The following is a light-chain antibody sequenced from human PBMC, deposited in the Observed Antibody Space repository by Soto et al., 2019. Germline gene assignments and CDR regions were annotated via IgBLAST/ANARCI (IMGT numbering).Light chain of an antibody. CDR3: QHYNNWPLT. J-gene: IGKJ4*01. V-gene: IGKV3-15*01. Sequence: EIVMTQSPATLSVSPGERATLSCRASQSISSNLAWYQQQPGQAPRLLIYGASTRATGIPARFSGSGSGTEFTLTISSPQSEDFVVYYCQHYNNWPLTFGGGTKVEIK. CDR1: QSISSN. CDR2: GAS.